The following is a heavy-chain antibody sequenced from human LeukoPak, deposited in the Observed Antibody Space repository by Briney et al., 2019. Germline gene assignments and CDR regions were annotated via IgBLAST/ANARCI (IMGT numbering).Heavy chain of an antibody. V-gene: IGHV1-8*01. J-gene: IGHJ5*02. CDR2: MNPNSGNT. D-gene: IGHD2/OR15-2a*01. CDR1: GYTFTSYD. Sequence: GASVKVSCKASGYTFTSYDINWVRQATGQGLEWMGWMNPNSGNTGYAQKFQGRVTMTRNTSISTAYMELSSLRSEDTAVYYCARGFYGESAVDNWFDPWGQGTLSPSPQ. CDR3: ARGFYGESAVDNWFDP.